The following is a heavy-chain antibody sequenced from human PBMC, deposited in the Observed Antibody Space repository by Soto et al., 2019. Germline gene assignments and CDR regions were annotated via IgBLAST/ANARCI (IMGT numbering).Heavy chain of an antibody. V-gene: IGHV4-59*01. CDR2: IYYSGRT. J-gene: IGHJ5*02. CDR1: GGSISSYY. CDR3: ARDQLEGYCTGGSCYSYGWFDP. D-gene: IGHD2-15*01. Sequence: QVQLQESGPGLVKPWETLSLTCTVSGGSISSYYWSWIRQPPGKGLEWIGYIYYSGRTNYNPSLKSRVTISVDTSKNQFSLKLSSVTAADTAVYYCARDQLEGYCTGGSCYSYGWFDPWGQGTLVTVSS.